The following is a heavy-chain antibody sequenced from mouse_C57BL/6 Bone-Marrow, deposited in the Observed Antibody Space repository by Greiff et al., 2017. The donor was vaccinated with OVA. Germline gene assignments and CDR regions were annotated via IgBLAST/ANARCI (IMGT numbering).Heavy chain of an antibody. J-gene: IGHJ2*01. CDR2: IDPSDSYT. D-gene: IGHD2-5*01. CDR3: ARLSYSNYEDY. V-gene: IGHV1-50*01. CDR1: GYTFTSYW. Sequence: QVQLQQPGAELVKPGASVKLSCKASGYTFTSYWMQWVKQRPGQGLEWIGEIDPSDSYTNYNQKFKGKATLTVDTSSSTAYMQLSSLTSEDAAVYYCARLSYSNYEDYWGQGTTLTVSS.